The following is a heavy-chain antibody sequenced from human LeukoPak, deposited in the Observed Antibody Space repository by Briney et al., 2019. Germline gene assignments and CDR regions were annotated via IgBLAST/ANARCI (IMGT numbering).Heavy chain of an antibody. J-gene: IGHJ5*02. CDR1: GYNFGNFG. D-gene: IGHD6-13*01. CDR3: ARDFSRQQLSS. Sequence: GASVKISCKASGYNFGNFGITWVRQAPGQRLEWMGCISGYKENTKYAEKFQDRDTMTSDGHTTTAYLEVRSLRSDDTAIYYCARDFSRQQLSSWGQGTLVIVSS. V-gene: IGHV1-18*01. CDR2: ISGYKENT.